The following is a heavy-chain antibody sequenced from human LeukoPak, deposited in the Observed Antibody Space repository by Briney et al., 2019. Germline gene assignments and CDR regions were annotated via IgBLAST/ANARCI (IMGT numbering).Heavy chain of an antibody. J-gene: IGHJ5*02. D-gene: IGHD6-19*01. CDR2: INPSGGST. Sequence: ASVKFSCKAPGYTFTSYYMHCVRQAPGQGLEWMGIINPSGGSTSYAQKFQGRVTMTRDTSTSTVYMELSSLRSEDTAVYYCARLIAVAGTSWFDPWGQGTLVTVSS. CDR3: ARLIAVAGTSWFDP. CDR1: GYTFTSYY. V-gene: IGHV1-46*01.